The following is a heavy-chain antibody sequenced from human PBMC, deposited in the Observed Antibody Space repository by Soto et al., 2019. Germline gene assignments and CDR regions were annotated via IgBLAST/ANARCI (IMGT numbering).Heavy chain of an antibody. CDR3: ARERGGYGLFDS. Sequence: QLQLQESGSGLVKPSHTLSLTCTVSGGSISNAAYSWSWIRQPPGKGLEWIGYIYPSGMPFYNPSLRSRVTISIDRSNDQCSLNLKSVTAADTAVYYCARERGGYGLFDSGGQGTLVTVSS. J-gene: IGHJ4*02. CDR1: GGSISNAAYS. D-gene: IGHD5-18*01. V-gene: IGHV4-30-2*01. CDR2: IYPSGMP.